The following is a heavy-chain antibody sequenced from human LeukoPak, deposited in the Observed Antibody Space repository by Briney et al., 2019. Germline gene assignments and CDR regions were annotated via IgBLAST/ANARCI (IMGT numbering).Heavy chain of an antibody. CDR1: GFTFDDYG. CDR3: AKDTTLRYDFWSVRNNIMDY. Sequence: GGSLRLSCAASGFTFDDYGMSWVRQAPGKGLEWVAVISYDGSNKYYADSVKGRFTISRDNSKNTLYLQMNSLRAEDTAVYYCAKDTTLRYDFWSVRNNIMDYWGQGTLVTVSS. V-gene: IGHV3-30*18. J-gene: IGHJ4*02. D-gene: IGHD3-3*01. CDR2: ISYDGSNK.